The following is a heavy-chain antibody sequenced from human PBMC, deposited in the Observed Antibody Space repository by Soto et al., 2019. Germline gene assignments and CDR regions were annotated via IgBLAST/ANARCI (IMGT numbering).Heavy chain of an antibody. D-gene: IGHD2-2*01. CDR2: ISYDGSKK. CDR3: GKDRGGVVVVPAAIDY. Sequence: PGGSLRLSCAASGFTFSSFGIHWVRQAPGKGLEWVAVISYDGSKKYYADSVKGRFTVSRDNSKNMLYLQMNSLRPEDTAVYCSGKDRGGVVVVPAAIDYWGQGTLVTVSS. CDR1: GFTFSSFG. V-gene: IGHV3-30*18. J-gene: IGHJ4*02.